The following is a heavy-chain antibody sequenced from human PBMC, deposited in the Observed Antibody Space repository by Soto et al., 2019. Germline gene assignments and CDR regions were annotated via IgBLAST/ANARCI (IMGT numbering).Heavy chain of an antibody. Sequence: QVQLQESGPGLVKPSGTLSLTCAVSGGSVSSSNWWSWVRQSPGKGLEWMGEIYHSGSAHYNPSLKSRATISLDKSTHQFSLRLPSVTAADTAVYYCASVPGVVVSAVAAFDIWGPGTRVIVSS. V-gene: IGHV4-4*02. CDR2: IYHSGSA. CDR3: ASVPGVVVSAVAAFDI. D-gene: IGHD2-21*02. CDR1: GGSVSSSNW. J-gene: IGHJ3*02.